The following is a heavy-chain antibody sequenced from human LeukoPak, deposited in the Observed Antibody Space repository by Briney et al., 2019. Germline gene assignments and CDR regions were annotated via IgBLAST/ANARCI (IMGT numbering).Heavy chain of an antibody. CDR1: GFTFSNYP. CDR3: ARERVTTTSFDY. D-gene: IGHD4-17*01. CDR2: ISGSGGNT. J-gene: IGHJ4*02. V-gene: IGHV3-23*01. Sequence: GGSLRLSCAASGFTFSNYPMSWVRQAPGKGLEWVSLISGSGGNTYYVDSVKGRFTISRDNSKNTLYLQLNRLRADDTAVYYCARERVTTTSFDYWGQGTLVTVSS.